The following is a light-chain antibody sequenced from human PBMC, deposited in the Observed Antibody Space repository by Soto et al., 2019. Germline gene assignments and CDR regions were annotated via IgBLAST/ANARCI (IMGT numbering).Light chain of an antibody. J-gene: IGLJ3*02. CDR3: CSYAGSRTFV. CDR2: EGT. Sequence: QSVLTQPASVSGSPGQSITVSCTGTSSDVGGYNLVSWYQQHPGKAPRLIIYEGTKRPSGISHRFSGSKSDNTASLTISGLRAEDEAHYHCCSYAGSRTFVFGGGTKLTVL. V-gene: IGLV2-23*01. CDR1: SSDVGGYNL.